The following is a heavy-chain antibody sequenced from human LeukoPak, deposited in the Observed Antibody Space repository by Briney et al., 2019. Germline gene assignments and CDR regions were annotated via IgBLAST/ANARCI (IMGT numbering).Heavy chain of an antibody. CDR1: GGSISSSSYY. D-gene: IGHD2-21*02. Sequence: SETLSLTCTVSGGSISSSSYYWGWIRQPPGKGLEWIGSIYYSGSTYYNPSLKSRVTISVDTFKNQFSLKLSSVTAADTAVYYCASPSMTAPYYFDYWGQGTLVTVSS. CDR3: ASPSMTAPYYFDY. CDR2: IYYSGST. V-gene: IGHV4-39*01. J-gene: IGHJ4*02.